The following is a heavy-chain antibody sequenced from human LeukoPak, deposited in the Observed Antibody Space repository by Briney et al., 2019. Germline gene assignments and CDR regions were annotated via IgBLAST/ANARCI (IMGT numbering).Heavy chain of an antibody. CDR2: IIPIFGTA. CDR3: ARDIVVVPAASRCWFDP. Sequence: SVKVSCKASGGTFSSNAISWVRQAPGQGLEWMGGIIPIFGTANYAQKFQGRVTITADESTSTAYMELSSLRSEDTAVYYCARDIVVVPAASRCWFDPWGQRTLVTVSS. V-gene: IGHV1-69*13. CDR1: GGTFSSNA. D-gene: IGHD2-2*01. J-gene: IGHJ5*02.